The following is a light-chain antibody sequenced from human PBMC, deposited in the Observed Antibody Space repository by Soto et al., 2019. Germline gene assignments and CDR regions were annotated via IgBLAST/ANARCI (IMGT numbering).Light chain of an antibody. CDR2: EVS. J-gene: IGLJ1*01. V-gene: IGLV2-8*01. CDR3: SSYAGSDVFV. Sequence: QSVLTQPPSASGSPGQSVAISCTGTSSDVGAYNYVAWYQQHPGKVPKLMIYEVSKRPSGVPDRFSGSESGNTASLTVSGLQADDEADYYCSSYAGSDVFVFGTGTKVTVL. CDR1: SSDVGAYNY.